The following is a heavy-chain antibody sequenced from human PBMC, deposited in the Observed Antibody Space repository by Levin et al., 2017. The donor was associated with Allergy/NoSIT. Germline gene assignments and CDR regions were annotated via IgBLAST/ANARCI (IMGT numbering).Heavy chain of an antibody. CDR2: INYRGST. V-gene: IGHV4-61*01. J-gene: IGHJ6*02. Sequence: SETLSLTCTVSGGSVSSGTYYWSWIRQPPGKGLEWIGYINYRGSTKYNPSLKSRVTISVDTSKNEFSLKLSSVTAADTAVYYCARNRIVVAGGNDYYYGMEVWGQGTTVTVSS. CDR1: GGSVSSGTYY. CDR3: ARNRIVVAGGNDYYYGMEV. D-gene: IGHD6-19*01.